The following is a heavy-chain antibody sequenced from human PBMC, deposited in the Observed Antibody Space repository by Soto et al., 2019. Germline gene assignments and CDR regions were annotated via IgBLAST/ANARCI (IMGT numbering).Heavy chain of an antibody. CDR2: MNPNSGNT. V-gene: IGHV1-8*01. J-gene: IGHJ4*02. Sequence: ASVKVSCKASGYTFTSYDINWVRQATGQGLEWMGWMNPNSGNTGYAQKFQGRVTMTRNTSISTAYMELRSLRSDDTAVYYCARGHSSGWYHFDYWGQGTLVTVSS. D-gene: IGHD6-19*01. CDR1: GYTFTSYD. CDR3: ARGHSSGWYHFDY.